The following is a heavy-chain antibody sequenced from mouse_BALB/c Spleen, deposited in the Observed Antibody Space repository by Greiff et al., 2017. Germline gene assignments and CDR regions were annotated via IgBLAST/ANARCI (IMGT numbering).Heavy chain of an antibody. V-gene: IGHV5-12-1*01. D-gene: IGHD3-2*01. CDR2: ISSGGGST. CDR3: ARRDSPY. J-gene: IGHJ4*01. CDR1: GFAFSSYD. Sequence: DVKLVESGGGLVKPGGSLKLSCAASGFAFSSYDMSWVRQTPEKRLEWVAYISSGGGSTYYPDTVKGRFTISRDNAKNTLYLQMSSLKSEDTAMYYCARRDSPYWGQGTSVTVSS.